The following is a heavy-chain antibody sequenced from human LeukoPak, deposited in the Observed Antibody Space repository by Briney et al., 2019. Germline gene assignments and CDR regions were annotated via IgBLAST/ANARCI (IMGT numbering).Heavy chain of an antibody. Sequence: PSETLSLTCTVSGGSISSYHWSWIRQPPGKGLEWTGYIYDSGNTNYNPSLKSRVTISIDTSKNQFSLKVSSVTAADTAVYYCARDYLRMGVWGQGTTVTVSS. V-gene: IGHV4-59*12. D-gene: IGHD3-16*02. J-gene: IGHJ6*02. CDR1: GGSISSYH. CDR3: ARDYLRMGV. CDR2: IYDSGNT.